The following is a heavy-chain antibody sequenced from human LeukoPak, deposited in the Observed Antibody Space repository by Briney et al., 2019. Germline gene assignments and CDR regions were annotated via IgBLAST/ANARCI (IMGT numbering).Heavy chain of an antibody. V-gene: IGHV1-2*02. CDR2: INPNSGGT. J-gene: IGHJ1*01. D-gene: IGHD2-15*01. Sequence: GASVKVSCKASGYTFTDYYMHWVRQAPGQGLEWMGWINPNSGGTNYAQKFQGRVTMTRDTSISTAYMELSRLRSDDTAVYYCARGSCSGGSCYLTFQLAEYFQNWGQGTLVTVSS. CDR1: GYTFTDYY. CDR3: ARGSCSGGSCYLTFQLAEYFQN.